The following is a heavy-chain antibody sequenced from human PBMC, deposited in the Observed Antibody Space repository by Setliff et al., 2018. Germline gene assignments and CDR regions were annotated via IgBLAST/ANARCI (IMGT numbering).Heavy chain of an antibody. Sequence: SETLSLTCTVSGGSISTKNYYWGWIRQPPGKGLEWIGNIYYSGGTYYSPSLKSRVTISVDTSNNHFSLKLSSVTAADTAVYYCARGFDVCGGGACYTDGPYYFDYWGLGTLVTVSS. V-gene: IGHV4-39*02. D-gene: IGHD2-21*02. J-gene: IGHJ4*02. CDR3: ARGFDVCGGGACYTDGPYYFDY. CDR2: IYYSGGT. CDR1: GGSISTKNYY.